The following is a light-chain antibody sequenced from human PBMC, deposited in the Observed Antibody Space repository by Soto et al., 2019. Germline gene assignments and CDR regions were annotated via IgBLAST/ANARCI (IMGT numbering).Light chain of an antibody. V-gene: IGLV2-8*01. CDR1: SSDVGGYNY. CDR2: EVS. CDR3: CSYAGRNNFPYV. J-gene: IGLJ1*01. Sequence: QSVLTQPPSASGSPGQSVTISCTGTSSDVGGYNYVSWYQQHPGKAPKLMIYEVSKRPSGVPDRFSGSKSGNTASLTVSGLQAEDEADYYCCSYAGRNNFPYVFGTGTKVTVL.